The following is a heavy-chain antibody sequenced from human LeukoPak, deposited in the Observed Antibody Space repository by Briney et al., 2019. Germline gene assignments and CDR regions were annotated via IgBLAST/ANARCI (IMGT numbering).Heavy chain of an antibody. CDR3: ARVWGYSYGYGRGGAFDI. Sequence: SETLSLTCTVSGGSISSGGYYWSWIRQHPGKGLEWIGYIYYSGSTYYNPSLKSRVTISVDTSKNQFSLKLSSVTAADTAVYYCARVWGYSYGYGRGGAFDIWGQGTMVTVSS. CDR1: GGSISSGGYY. CDR2: IYYSGST. V-gene: IGHV4-31*03. D-gene: IGHD5-18*01. J-gene: IGHJ3*02.